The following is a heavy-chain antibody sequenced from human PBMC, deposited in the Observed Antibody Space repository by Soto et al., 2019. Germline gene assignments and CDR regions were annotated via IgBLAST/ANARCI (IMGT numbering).Heavy chain of an antibody. V-gene: IGHV3-30*18. CDR3: AKDGAPRYFGRNTCHPAGAY. D-gene: IGHD3-9*01. J-gene: IGHJ4*02. CDR2: TSFDGSHK. CDR1: GFTFSNYG. Sequence: QVLLVESGGGVVQPGRSLRLSCAGSGFTFSNYGLHWVRQAPGKGLEWVSFTSFDGSHKYYADSVKGRFTISRDNSHNMRYMQMDSLRAEDTAVYYCAKDGAPRYFGRNTCHPAGAYWGQGTLVTVSS.